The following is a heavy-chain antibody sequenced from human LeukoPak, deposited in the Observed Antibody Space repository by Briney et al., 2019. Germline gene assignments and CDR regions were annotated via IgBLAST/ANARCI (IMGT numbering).Heavy chain of an antibody. CDR2: IYYIGST. Sequence: PSETLSLTCTVSGGSISSYYWSWIRQPPGKGREWIGYIYYIGSTNYNPSLKSRVTISVDTSKNQFSLKLSSVTAADTAVYYCARGWGTMVRGVILGYWGQGTLVTVSS. CDR1: GGSISSYY. J-gene: IGHJ4*02. V-gene: IGHV4-59*01. D-gene: IGHD3-10*01. CDR3: ARGWGTMVRGVILGY.